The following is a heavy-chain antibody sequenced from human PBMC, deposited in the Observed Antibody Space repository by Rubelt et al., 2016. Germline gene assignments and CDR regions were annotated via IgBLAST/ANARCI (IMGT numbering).Heavy chain of an antibody. V-gene: IGHV4-34*01. D-gene: IGHD6-13*01. CDR1: GGSFSGYY. CDR3: ASHHNRWQQLDL. J-gene: IGHJ5*02. Sequence: QVQLQQWGAGLLKPSETLSLTCAVYGGSFSGYYWSWIRQPPGKGLEWIGSISYSGSTYYNPSLKSRVPISGDTSKNQFSLKLSSVTAADTAVYYWASHHNRWQQLDLWGQGTLVTVSS. CDR2: ISYSGST.